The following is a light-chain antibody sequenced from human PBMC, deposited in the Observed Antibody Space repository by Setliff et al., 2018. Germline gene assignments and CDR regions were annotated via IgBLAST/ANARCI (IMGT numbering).Light chain of an antibody. CDR3: SSFTGMSTRV. J-gene: IGLJ1*01. CDR1: STDIGGYNY. CDR2: QVN. Sequence: QSALTQPASVSGSPGQSITISCTGTSTDIGGYNYVSWFQQHPGNVPKLIIYQVNNRPSGVSHRFSGSKSGSTAYLTISGLQDEDEADYYCSSFTGMSTRVFSTGTKATVL. V-gene: IGLV2-14*03.